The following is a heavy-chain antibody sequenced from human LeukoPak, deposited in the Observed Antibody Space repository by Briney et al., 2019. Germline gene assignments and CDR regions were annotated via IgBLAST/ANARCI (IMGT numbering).Heavy chain of an antibody. CDR3: AKGYYDILTDYFHNWFNP. Sequence: PGGSLRLSCAASGFTFSSYAVSWVRQAPGVGLEWVSTISGRGGSTFYADSAKGRFTISRDNSKNTLYLQMNSLRADDTAVYYCAKGYYDILTDYFHNWFNPWGQGTLVIVSS. CDR1: GFTFSSYA. V-gene: IGHV3-23*01. CDR2: ISGRGGST. D-gene: IGHD3-9*01. J-gene: IGHJ5*02.